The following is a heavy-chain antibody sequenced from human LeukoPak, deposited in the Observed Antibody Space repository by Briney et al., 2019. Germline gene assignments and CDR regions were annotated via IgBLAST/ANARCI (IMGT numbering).Heavy chain of an antibody. V-gene: IGHV4-59*01. CDR1: SGSISSYY. D-gene: IGHD3-16*01. CDR2: IYYSGST. J-gene: IGHJ6*03. CDR3: ARGGSFNYYYYYMDV. Sequence: SETLSLTCTVSSGSISSYYWSWIRPPPGKGLEWIGYIYYSGSTNYNPSLKSRVTISVDTSKNQFSLKLSSVTAADTAVYYCARGGSFNYYYYYMDVWGKGTTVTVSS.